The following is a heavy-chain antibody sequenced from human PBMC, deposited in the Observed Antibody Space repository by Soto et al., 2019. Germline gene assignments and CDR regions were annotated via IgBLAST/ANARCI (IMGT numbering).Heavy chain of an antibody. D-gene: IGHD1-7*01. CDR1: GGSISSGGYY. CDR3: ARADSGELRYYYYYMDV. V-gene: IGHV4-31*03. J-gene: IGHJ6*03. CDR2: IYYSGST. Sequence: SETLSLTCTVSGGSISSGGYYWSWIRQHPGKGLEWIGYIYYSGSTYYNPSLKSRGTRSVDTSKNQFSLKRSSVTAADTAVYYCARADSGELRYYYYYMDVWGKGTTVTVSS.